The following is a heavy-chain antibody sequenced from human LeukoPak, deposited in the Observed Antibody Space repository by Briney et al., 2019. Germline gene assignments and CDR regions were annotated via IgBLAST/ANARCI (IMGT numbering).Heavy chain of an antibody. J-gene: IGHJ5*02. D-gene: IGHD3-3*01. V-gene: IGHV4-31*03. CDR2: IYYSGST. Sequence: SETLSLTCTVSGGSISSGGYYWSWIRQHPGKGLGWVGYIYYSGSTYYNPSLKSRVTISVDTSKNQFSLKLSSVTAADTAVYYCARTYYDFWSGNVNWFDPWGQGTLVTVSS. CDR1: GGSISSGGYY. CDR3: ARTYYDFWSGNVNWFDP.